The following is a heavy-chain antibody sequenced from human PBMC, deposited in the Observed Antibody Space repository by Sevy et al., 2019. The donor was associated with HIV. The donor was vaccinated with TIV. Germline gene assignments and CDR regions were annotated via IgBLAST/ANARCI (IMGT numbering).Heavy chain of an antibody. J-gene: IGHJ3*01. D-gene: IGHD3-22*01. CDR2: IWYDGSNK. CDR1: GFTFSSYG. V-gene: IGHV3-33*06. CDR3: AKDITIIVGDAFDV. Sequence: GGSLRLSCAASGFTFSSYGMHWVRQAPGKGLEWVAVIWYDGSNKYYADSVKGRFTISRDNSKNTLYLQMNSLRAEDTAVYYCAKDITIIVGDAFDVWGLGTMVTVSS.